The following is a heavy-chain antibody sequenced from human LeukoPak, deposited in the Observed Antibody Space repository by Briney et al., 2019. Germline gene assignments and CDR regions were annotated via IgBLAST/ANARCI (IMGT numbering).Heavy chain of an antibody. Sequence: SATLSLTCTVSGGSITDDYWSWSRQPPGKGLELTGHIHSTGNTFYKPSLKSRITISLDTSRNQFSLRLSSVTAADTAVYYCARFSSGCSTASCYLDYWGQGTLVTVSS. CDR3: ARFSSGCSTASCYLDY. V-gene: IGHV4-59*01. J-gene: IGHJ4*02. D-gene: IGHD2-2*01. CDR2: IHSTGNT. CDR1: GGSITDDY.